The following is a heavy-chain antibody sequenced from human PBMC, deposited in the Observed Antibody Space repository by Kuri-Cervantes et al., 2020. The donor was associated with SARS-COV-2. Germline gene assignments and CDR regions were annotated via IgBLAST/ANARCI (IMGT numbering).Heavy chain of an antibody. V-gene: IGHV3-21*01. D-gene: IGHD6-13*01. J-gene: IGHJ6*02. Sequence: GEFLKISCAASGFTFSSYSMNWVRQAPGKGLEWVSSISSSSSYIYYADSVKGRFTISRDNSKNTLYLQMNSLRAEDTAVYYCARSARAAGTYYYYGMDVWGQGTTVTVSS. CDR2: ISSSSSYI. CDR1: GFTFSSYS. CDR3: ARSARAAGTYYYYGMDV.